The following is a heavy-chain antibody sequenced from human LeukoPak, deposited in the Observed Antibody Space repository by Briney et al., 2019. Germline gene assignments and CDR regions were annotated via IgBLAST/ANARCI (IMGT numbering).Heavy chain of an antibody. J-gene: IGHJ4*02. CDR3: ARSRYSYGFVVDY. CDR1: GFTVSSNY. CDR2: IYSGGST. V-gene: IGHV3-66*01. D-gene: IGHD5-18*01. Sequence: PGGSLRLSCAASGFTVSSNYMSGVRQAPGKGLEWVSVIYSGGSTYYADSVKGRFTISRDNSKNTLYLQMNSLRAEDTAVYYCARSRYSYGFVVDYWGQGTLVTVSS.